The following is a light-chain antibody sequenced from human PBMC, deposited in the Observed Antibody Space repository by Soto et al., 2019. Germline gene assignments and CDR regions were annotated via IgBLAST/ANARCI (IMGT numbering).Light chain of an antibody. J-gene: IGKJ1*01. V-gene: IGKV1-5*01. CDR1: QNINNW. Sequence: DFQMTQSPSTLSASVGDRVTITCRASQNINNWVAWYQQKPWKAPKFLIYDASTLQRGVSSRFSGSGFGTEFSLTINSLQTDDSGSYYCQHTRKFGQGTKVEFK. CDR2: DAS. CDR3: QHTRK.